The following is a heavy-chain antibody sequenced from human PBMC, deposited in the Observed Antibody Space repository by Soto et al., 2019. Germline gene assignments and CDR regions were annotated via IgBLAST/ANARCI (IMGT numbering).Heavy chain of an antibody. D-gene: IGHD3-10*01. CDR3: AKGLTMFRGMD. J-gene: IGHJ4*02. Sequence: PSETLSLTCTVSGGSISSGGYYWSWIRQHPGKGLEWSGYIYYSGGTYYNPSLKSRVTISLDTSKNQFSLKLSSVTAADTAVYYCAKGLTMFRGMDWGQGTLVTVSS. V-gene: IGHV4-31*03. CDR1: GGSISSGGYY. CDR2: IYYSGGT.